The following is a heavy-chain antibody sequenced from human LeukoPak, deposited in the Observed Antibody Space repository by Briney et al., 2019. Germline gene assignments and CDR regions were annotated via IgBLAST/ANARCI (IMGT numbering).Heavy chain of an antibody. Sequence: GGSLRLSCAASGFTFSSYGMHWVRQAPGKGLEWVAVISYHGSNKYYADSVKGRFTISRDNSKNTLYLQMNSLSAEDTAAYYCATDQYSSGWSFDYWGQGTLVTVSS. J-gene: IGHJ4*02. CDR1: GFTFSSYG. V-gene: IGHV3-30*03. CDR3: ATDQYSSGWSFDY. D-gene: IGHD6-19*01. CDR2: ISYHGSNK.